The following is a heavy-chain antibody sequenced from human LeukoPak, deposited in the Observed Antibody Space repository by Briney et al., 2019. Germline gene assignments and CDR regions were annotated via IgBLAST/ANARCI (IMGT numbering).Heavy chain of an antibody. D-gene: IGHD5-12*01. Sequence: ASVKVSCKASGYTFTSYGISWVRQAPGQGLEWMGWISAYNGNTNYAQKLQGRVTMTTDTSTSTAYMELRSLRSDDTAVYYCARARGYYGYRGYEGFGGFDYWGQGTLVTVSS. V-gene: IGHV1-18*01. CDR1: GYTFTSYG. J-gene: IGHJ4*02. CDR2: ISAYNGNT. CDR3: ARARGYYGYRGYEGFGGFDY.